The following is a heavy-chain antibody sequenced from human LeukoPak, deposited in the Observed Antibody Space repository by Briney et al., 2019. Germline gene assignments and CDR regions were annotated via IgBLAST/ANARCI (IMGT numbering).Heavy chain of an antibody. D-gene: IGHD3-16*01. CDR2: ISGSGGST. J-gene: IGHJ4*02. V-gene: IGHV3-23*01. CDR3: SASQDVGAYYFDY. Sequence: GGSLRLSCAASGFTFTSYGMSWVRQAPGKGLEWVSAISGSGGSTWYADSVKGRFTISRDNSKNTLYLQLNSLRAEDTGVYYCSASQDVGAYYFDYWGQGTLVTVSS. CDR1: GFTFTSYG.